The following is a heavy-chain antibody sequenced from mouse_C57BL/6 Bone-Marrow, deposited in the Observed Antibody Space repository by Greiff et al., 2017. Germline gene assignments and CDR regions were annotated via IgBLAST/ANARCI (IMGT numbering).Heavy chain of an antibody. J-gene: IGHJ4*01. CDR3: ARCDDGYYDAMDY. V-gene: IGHV1-18*01. CDR1: GYTFTDYN. Sequence: EVQGVESGPELVKPGASVKIPCKASGYTFTDYNMDWVKQSHGKSLEWIGDINPNNGGTIYNQKFKGKATLTVDKSSSTAYMELRSLTSEDTAGYYCARCDDGYYDAMDYWGQGTSVTVSS. CDR2: INPNNGGT. D-gene: IGHD2-3*01.